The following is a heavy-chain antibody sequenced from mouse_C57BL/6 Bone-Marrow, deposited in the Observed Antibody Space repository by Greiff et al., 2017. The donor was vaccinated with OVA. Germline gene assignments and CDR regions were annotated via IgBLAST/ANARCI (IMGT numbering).Heavy chain of an antibody. J-gene: IGHJ3*01. D-gene: IGHD2-14*01. V-gene: IGHV1-55*01. Sequence: VQLQQSGAELVKPGASVKMSCKASGYTFTSYWITWVKQRPGQGLEWIGDIYPGSGSTNYNEKFKSKATLTADTSSSTAYMQLSSLTSDDSAVYYCARVRAYWGQGTLVTVSA. CDR1: GYTFTSYW. CDR3: ARVRAY. CDR2: IYPGSGST.